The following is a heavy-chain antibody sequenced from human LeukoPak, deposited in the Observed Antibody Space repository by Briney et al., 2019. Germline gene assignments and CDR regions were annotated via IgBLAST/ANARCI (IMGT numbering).Heavy chain of an antibody. CDR3: AREENCGGVCNKFDY. CDR1: GYTFTSYY. CDR2: INPSGGST. Sequence: ASVKVSCKASGYTFTSYYMHWVRQAPGQGLEWMGIINPSGGSTSYAQKFQGRVTMTRDTSTSTVYMELSSLRSEDTAVYYCAREENCGGVCNKFDYWGQGTLVTVSS. V-gene: IGHV1-46*01. D-gene: IGHD2-21*02. J-gene: IGHJ4*02.